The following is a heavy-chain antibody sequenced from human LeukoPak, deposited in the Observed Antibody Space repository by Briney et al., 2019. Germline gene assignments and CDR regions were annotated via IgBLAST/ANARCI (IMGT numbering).Heavy chain of an antibody. J-gene: IGHJ4*02. CDR2: INPNSGGT. D-gene: IGHD6-13*01. CDR3: AASSFSSSWYYFDY. CDR1: GYTFTGYY. Sequence: ASVKVSCKASGYTFTGYYMHWARRAPGQGLEWMGWINPNSGGTNYAQKFQGRVTMTRDTSISTAYMELRRLRSDDTAVYYCAASSFSSSWYYFDYWGQGTLVTVSS. V-gene: IGHV1-2*02.